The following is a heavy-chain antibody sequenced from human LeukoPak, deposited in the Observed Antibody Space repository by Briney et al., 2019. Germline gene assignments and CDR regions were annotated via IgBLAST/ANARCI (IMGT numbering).Heavy chain of an antibody. Sequence: PSETLSLTCAVYGRSLNGYYWSWLRRPPGKGLEWIGEIYHSGRTNYNPSLNRRVTTSVDTSKNQFSLELSSVTAADTAVYYCASRYDFWSGYYIPPYYYYGMDVWGQGTTVTVSS. J-gene: IGHJ6*02. D-gene: IGHD3-3*01. CDR3: ASRYDFWSGYYIPPYYYYGMDV. CDR2: IYHSGRT. CDR1: GRSLNGYY. V-gene: IGHV4-34*01.